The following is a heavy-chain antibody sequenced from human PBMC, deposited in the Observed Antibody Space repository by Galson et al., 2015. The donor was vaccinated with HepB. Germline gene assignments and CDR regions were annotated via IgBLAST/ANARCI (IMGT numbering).Heavy chain of an antibody. J-gene: IGHJ4*02. D-gene: IGHD3-10*01. CDR3: ARHVYSSVGYYYGSGSYPTFDY. Sequence: SETLSLTCTVSGGSISSYYWSWIRQPPGKGLEWIGYIYYSGSTNYNPSLKSRVTISVDTSKNQFSLKLSSVTAADTAVYYCARHVYSSVGYYYGSGSYPTFDYWGQGTLVTVSS. CDR1: GGSISSYY. CDR2: IYYSGST. V-gene: IGHV4-59*08.